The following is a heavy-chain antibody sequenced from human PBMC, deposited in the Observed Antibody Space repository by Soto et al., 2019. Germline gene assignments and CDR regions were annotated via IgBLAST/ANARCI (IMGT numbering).Heavy chain of an antibody. Sequence: SETLSLTCSVSGGSISSYYWSWIRQPPGKGLEWIGYTYYSGSTNYNPSLKSRVTISVDTSKNQFSLKLSSVTAADTAVYYCARDPSTQKMATSNFDYWGQGTLVTVSS. CDR1: GGSISSYY. D-gene: IGHD5-12*01. V-gene: IGHV4-59*01. J-gene: IGHJ4*02. CDR3: ARDPSTQKMATSNFDY. CDR2: TYYSGST.